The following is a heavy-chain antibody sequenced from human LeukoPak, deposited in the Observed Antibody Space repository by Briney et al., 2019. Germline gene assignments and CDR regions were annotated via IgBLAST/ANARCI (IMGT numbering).Heavy chain of an antibody. D-gene: IGHD5-18*01. V-gene: IGHV3-66*02. CDR3: ARDPGYSYGSYYGMDV. CDR1: GFTVSSNY. J-gene: IGHJ6*02. Sequence: PGGSLRLSCAASGFTVSSNYMSWVRQAPGKGLEWVSVIYSGGSTYYADSVKGRFTTSRDNSKNTLYLQMNSLRAEDTAVYYCARDPGYSYGSYYGMDVWGQGTTVTVSS. CDR2: IYSGGST.